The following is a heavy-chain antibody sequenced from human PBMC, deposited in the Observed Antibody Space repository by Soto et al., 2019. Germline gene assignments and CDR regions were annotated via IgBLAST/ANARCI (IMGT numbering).Heavy chain of an antibody. J-gene: IGHJ3*01. CDR3: VRGGYGPVDAFDV. CDR2: ISSDSRTK. D-gene: IGHD5-12*01. CDR1: GFTFSDYS. V-gene: IGHV3-48*01. Sequence: VRLVESGGGLVQPGESLRLSCVASGFTFSDYSMNWVRQAPGKGLEWVSYISSDSRTKYYVDSVKGRFTISRDNAKNSLFMQMSGLRAEDTAVYYCVRGGYGPVDAFDVWGQGTMVTVSS.